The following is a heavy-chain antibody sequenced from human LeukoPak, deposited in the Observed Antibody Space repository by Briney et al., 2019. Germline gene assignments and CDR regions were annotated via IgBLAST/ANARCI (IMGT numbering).Heavy chain of an antibody. D-gene: IGHD6-19*01. CDR3: AGDKTTGGWYEFDY. CDR1: GFTVSSDY. Sequence: GGTLRLSCAASGFTVSSDYMSWVRQGPGKGLECVSVISNDGDTYYADSVKGRFTISRDTSKNTVSLQMNSLRAEDTAVYYCAGDKTTGGWYEFDYWGQGTLVTVSS. V-gene: IGHV3-53*01. CDR2: ISNDGDT. J-gene: IGHJ4*02.